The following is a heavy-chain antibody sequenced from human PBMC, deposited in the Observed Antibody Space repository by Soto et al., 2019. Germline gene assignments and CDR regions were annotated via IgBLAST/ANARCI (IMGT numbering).Heavy chain of an antibody. V-gene: IGHV3-23*01. CDR1: GFTFSSYA. Sequence: EVPLLESGGGLVPPGGSLRLSCAAPGFTFSSYAMSWVRQAPGKGLEWVSAISGSGGSTYYADSVKGRFTISEDNSKNTLYLQMNSLRAEDTAVYYCAARRILFLSESRGGSFDYWGQGTLVTVSS. J-gene: IGHJ4*02. CDR3: AARRILFLSESRGGSFDY. CDR2: ISGSGGST. D-gene: IGHD2-15*01.